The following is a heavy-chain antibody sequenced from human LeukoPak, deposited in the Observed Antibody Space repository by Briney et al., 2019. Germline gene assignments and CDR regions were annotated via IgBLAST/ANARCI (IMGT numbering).Heavy chain of an antibody. CDR1: GFTFSSYT. Sequence: PGGPLRLSCAASGFTFSSYTMNWVRQAPGKGLEWVSYISSSGSTIYYADSVKGRFTISRDNAKNSLYLQMNSLRAEDTAVYYCVELGITMIGGVWGKGTTVTISS. V-gene: IGHV3-48*04. CDR3: VELGITMIGGV. J-gene: IGHJ6*04. D-gene: IGHD3-10*02. CDR2: ISSSGSTI.